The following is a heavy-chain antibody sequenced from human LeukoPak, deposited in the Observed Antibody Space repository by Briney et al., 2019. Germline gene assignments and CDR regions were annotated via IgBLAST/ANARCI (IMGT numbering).Heavy chain of an antibody. Sequence: GGSLRLSCAVSGFTFSSYWMSWVRQAPGRGLEWVSSISSTSYIDYADSVKGRFTISRDNAKNSLYLQMNSLRAEDTAVYYCARSYYGSGSLDAFDIWGQGTMVTVSS. CDR1: GFTFSSYW. D-gene: IGHD3-10*01. J-gene: IGHJ3*02. CDR2: ISSTSYI. CDR3: ARSYYGSGSLDAFDI. V-gene: IGHV3-21*01.